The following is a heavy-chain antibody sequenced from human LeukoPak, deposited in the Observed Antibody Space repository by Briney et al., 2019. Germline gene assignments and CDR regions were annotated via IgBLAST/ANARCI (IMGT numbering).Heavy chain of an antibody. Sequence: GSLRLSCATSGFTFSNYNMNWVRQAPGQGLEWIGEISLTGLTHYNPSLESRVTVSLDKSKNQLSLNLTSVTAADTAVYYCSRENGAFSPFGYWGQGTLVTVLS. CDR1: GFTFSNYNM. V-gene: IGHV4-4*02. J-gene: IGHJ4*02. CDR3: SRENGAFSPFGY. CDR2: ISLTGLT. D-gene: IGHD2-8*01.